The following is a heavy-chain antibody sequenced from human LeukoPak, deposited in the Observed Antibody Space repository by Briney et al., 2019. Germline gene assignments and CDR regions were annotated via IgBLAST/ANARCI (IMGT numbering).Heavy chain of an antibody. Sequence: GGSLRLSCAASGFTFSSYSMNWVRQAPGKGLEWVSYISSSSSTIHYADSVKGRFTISRDNAKHSLYLQMNGLRAEDTAVYYCARDSSGWYGVFGYWGQGTLVTVSS. CDR2: ISSSSSTI. J-gene: IGHJ4*02. CDR1: GFTFSSYS. CDR3: ARDSSGWYGVFGY. V-gene: IGHV3-48*01. D-gene: IGHD6-19*01.